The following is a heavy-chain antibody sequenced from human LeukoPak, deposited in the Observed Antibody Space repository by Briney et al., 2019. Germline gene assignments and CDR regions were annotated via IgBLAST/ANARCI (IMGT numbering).Heavy chain of an antibody. CDR3: ARGRTVITLEKLDAFDI. CDR2: ISHTGST. D-gene: IGHD4-17*01. Sequence: PSETLSLTCTVSGGSISSSNYYWGWIRQSPGMGLDWIGSISHTGSTYHNPSLKSRVTISVDTSKNQFSLRLTSVTAADTAVYYCARGRTVITLEKLDAFDIWGQGTMVTVSS. CDR1: GGSISSSNYY. J-gene: IGHJ3*02. V-gene: IGHV4-39*01.